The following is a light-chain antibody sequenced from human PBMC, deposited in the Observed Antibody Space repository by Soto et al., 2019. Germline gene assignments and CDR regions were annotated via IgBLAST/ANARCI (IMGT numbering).Light chain of an antibody. CDR3: CSYAGSMV. V-gene: IGLV2-23*02. J-gene: IGLJ3*02. Sequence: QSVLTQPASASGSPGQSITISCTGTSSDVGSYNLVSWYQQHPGKAPKLMIYEVSKRPSGVSNRFSGSKSGNTASLTISGLQAEDEADYYCCSYAGSMVFGGGTKLTVL. CDR1: SSDVGSYNL. CDR2: EVS.